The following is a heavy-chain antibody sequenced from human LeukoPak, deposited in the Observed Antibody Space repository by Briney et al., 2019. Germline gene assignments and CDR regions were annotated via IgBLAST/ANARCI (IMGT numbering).Heavy chain of an antibody. D-gene: IGHD6-19*01. CDR2: ISGSGVST. CDR3: AKGLGGRSGWYWGGFDY. CDR1: GFTFSSYA. Sequence: GGSLRLSCAASGFTFSSYAMSWVRQAPGKGLEWVSGISGSGVSTYYADSVKGRFTISRDNSNNALYLQMNSLRPEDTAVYYCAKGLGGRSGWYWGGFDYWGQGALVTVSS. V-gene: IGHV3-23*01. J-gene: IGHJ4*02.